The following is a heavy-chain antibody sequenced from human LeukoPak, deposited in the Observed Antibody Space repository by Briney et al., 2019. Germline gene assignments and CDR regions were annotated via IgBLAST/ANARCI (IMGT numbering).Heavy chain of an antibody. J-gene: IGHJ4*02. Sequence: PSETLSLTCTVSGGSISSSSYYWGWIRQPPGKGLELIGSIYYSGSTYYNPSLKSRVTISLDTSNNQFSPKLSSVIAADTAVYYCARHLSVVNAIKFAVFDYWGPGTLVTVSS. V-gene: IGHV4-39*01. CDR1: GGSISSSSYY. CDR2: IYYSGST. D-gene: IGHD2-21*01. CDR3: ARHLSVVNAIKFAVFDY.